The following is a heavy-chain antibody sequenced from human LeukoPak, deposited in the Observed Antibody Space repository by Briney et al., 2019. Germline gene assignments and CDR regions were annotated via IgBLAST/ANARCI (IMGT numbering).Heavy chain of an antibody. CDR2: STPATDST. V-gene: IGHV3-21*01. Sequence: GGSLRLSCAASGLVFSSYTMGWVRHAPGKGLEWVSSSTPATDSTNYANSVQGRFTISRDNAKKTAYLQMNSLRVEDTGIYFCVGNQDFWSGYHAFEYWGQGILVTVSS. CDR1: GLVFSSYT. J-gene: IGHJ4*02. D-gene: IGHD3-3*01. CDR3: VGNQDFWSGYHAFEY.